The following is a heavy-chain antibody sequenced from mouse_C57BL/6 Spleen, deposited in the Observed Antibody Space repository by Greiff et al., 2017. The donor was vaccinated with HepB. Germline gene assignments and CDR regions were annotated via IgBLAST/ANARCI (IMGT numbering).Heavy chain of an antibody. J-gene: IGHJ2*01. CDR2: IHPNSGST. CDR3: ARSVTGTGFDY. Sequence: QVQLQQPGAELVKPGASVKLSCKASGYTFTSYWMHWVKQRPGQGLEWIGMIHPNSGSTNYNEKFKSKATLTVDKSSSTAYMQLSSLTSEDSAVYYCARSVTGTGFDYWGQGTTLTVSS. CDR1: GYTFTSYW. D-gene: IGHD4-1*01. V-gene: IGHV1-64*01.